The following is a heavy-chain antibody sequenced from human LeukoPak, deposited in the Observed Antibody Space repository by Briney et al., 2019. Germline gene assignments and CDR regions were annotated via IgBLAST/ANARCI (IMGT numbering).Heavy chain of an antibody. D-gene: IGHD2-15*01. Sequence: PSETLSLTCIITGGSISDYYWGWIRQPPGKGLEWIGYVHSNGDTGYNPSLKSRLTISLDTSKKDLSLRVRSLTAADTAVYYCARWRIGALDFDYWGQRTLVTVSS. V-gene: IGHV4-59*12. J-gene: IGHJ4*02. CDR1: GGSISDYY. CDR3: ARWRIGALDFDY. CDR2: VHSNGDT.